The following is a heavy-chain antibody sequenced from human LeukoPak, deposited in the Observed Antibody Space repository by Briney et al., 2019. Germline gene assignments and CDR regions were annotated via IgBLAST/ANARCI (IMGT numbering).Heavy chain of an antibody. D-gene: IGHD2-2*01. Sequence: GGSLRLSCAVPGFTFSNYWMSWARQSPGKGLEWVANIYLDGSRAYYVDSVKGRFTISRDNAKNSLFLQMNSLSAEDTAVYYCGRAGPVTKDHFIDVWGKGTTVTVSS. CDR3: GRAGPVTKDHFIDV. CDR2: IYLDGSRA. CDR1: GFTFSNYW. J-gene: IGHJ6*03. V-gene: IGHV3-7*01.